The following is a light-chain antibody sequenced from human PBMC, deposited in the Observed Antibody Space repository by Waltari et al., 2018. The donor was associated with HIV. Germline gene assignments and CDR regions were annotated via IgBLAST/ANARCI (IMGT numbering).Light chain of an antibody. Sequence: EVVMTQSPAALSVSLGERATLSCRASQRVSTNLAWYQQKSGQGPRLLIYGASTRATGIPARFSGSGSGTEFTLTISSLQSEDFAVYFCQQYDDWPPITFGQGTRLEIK. CDR1: QRVSTN. CDR3: QQYDDWPPIT. J-gene: IGKJ5*01. V-gene: IGKV3-15*01. CDR2: GAS.